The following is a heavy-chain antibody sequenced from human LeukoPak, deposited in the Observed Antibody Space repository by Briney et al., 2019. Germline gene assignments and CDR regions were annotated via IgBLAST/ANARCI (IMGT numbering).Heavy chain of an antibody. CDR2: IIPILGIA. V-gene: IGHV1-69*04. Sequence: GASVKVSCKASGGTFISYAISWVRQAPVQGLEWMGRIIPILGIANYAQKFQGRVTITADKSTSTAYMELSSLRSEDTAVYYCARDHYYGSGSFYTSSHFDYWGQGTLVTVSS. J-gene: IGHJ4*02. CDR1: GGTFISYA. CDR3: ARDHYYGSGSFYTSSHFDY. D-gene: IGHD3-10*01.